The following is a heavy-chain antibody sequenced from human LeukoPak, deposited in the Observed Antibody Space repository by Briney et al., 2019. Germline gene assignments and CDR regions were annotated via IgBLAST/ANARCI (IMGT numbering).Heavy chain of an antibody. CDR2: INDSGTN. CDR3: ATRAPYSSSWYDDY. V-gene: IGHV4-39*01. J-gene: IGHJ4*02. Sequence: PSETLSLTCTVSGGSISSSSYYWGWIRQPPGKGLEWTRSINDSGTNYYNPSLKRRATISVDTSKTQFFLKLSSVAAADTAVYYCATRAPYSSSWYDDYWGQGTLVTVSS. CDR1: GGSISSSSYY. D-gene: IGHD6-13*01.